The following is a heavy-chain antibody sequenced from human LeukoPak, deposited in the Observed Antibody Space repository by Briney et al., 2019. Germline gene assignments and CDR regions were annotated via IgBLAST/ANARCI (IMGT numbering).Heavy chain of an antibody. CDR1: GFTFSGSW. CDR2: INPDGSQK. CDR3: AAWTDRGYNF. J-gene: IGHJ4*02. D-gene: IGHD5-24*01. Sequence: GESLRLSCAASGFTFSGSWMNWVRQAPGKGLEWVANINPDGSQKRFVDSVMGRFIMSRDNAKNSLYLQMNSLRVEDTAVFYCAAWTDRGYNFWGQGTLVTVSS. V-gene: IGHV3-7*01.